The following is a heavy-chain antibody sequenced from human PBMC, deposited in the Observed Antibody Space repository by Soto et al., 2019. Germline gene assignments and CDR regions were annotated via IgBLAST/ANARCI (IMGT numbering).Heavy chain of an antibody. Sequence: LSLTCAVYGGSFSGYYWSWIRQPPGKGLEWIGEINHSGSTNYNPSLKSRVTISVDTSRNQFSLKLSSVTAADTAVYKCARAKYDSSGYYRTTYYYYYGMDVWGQGTTVTVSS. CDR2: INHSGST. V-gene: IGHV4-34*01. D-gene: IGHD3-22*01. J-gene: IGHJ6*02. CDR1: GGSFSGYY. CDR3: ARAKYDSSGYYRTTYYYYYGMDV.